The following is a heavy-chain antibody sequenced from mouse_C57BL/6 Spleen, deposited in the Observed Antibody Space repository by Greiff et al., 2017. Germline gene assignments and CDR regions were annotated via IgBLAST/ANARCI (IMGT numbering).Heavy chain of an antibody. CDR2: IDPSDSET. D-gene: IGHD2-10*01. CDR1: GYTFTSYW. CDR3: ASAGLPGGYYAMDY. Sequence: QVQLQQPGAELVRPGSSVKLSCKASGYTFTSYWMHWVKQRPIQGLEWIGNIDPSDSETHYNQKFKDKATLTVDKSSSTAYMQLSSLTSEDSAVYYGASAGLPGGYYAMDYWGQGTSGTVSS. V-gene: IGHV1-52*01. J-gene: IGHJ4*01.